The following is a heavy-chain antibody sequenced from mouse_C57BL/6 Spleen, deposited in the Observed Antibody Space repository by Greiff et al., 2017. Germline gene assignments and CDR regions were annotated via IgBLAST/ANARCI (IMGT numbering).Heavy chain of an antibody. J-gene: IGHJ4*01. D-gene: IGHD2-4*01. CDR1: GYTFTSYW. CDR3: ASIYYDYDDFFYYAMDY. V-gene: IGHV1-64*01. CDR2: IHPNSGST. Sequence: QVQLQQPGAELVKPGASVKLSCKASGYTFTSYWMHWVKQRPGQGLEWIGMIHPNSGSTNYNEKFKSKATLTVDKSSSTAYMQLSSLTSEDSAVYYCASIYYDYDDFFYYAMDYWGQGTSVTVSS.